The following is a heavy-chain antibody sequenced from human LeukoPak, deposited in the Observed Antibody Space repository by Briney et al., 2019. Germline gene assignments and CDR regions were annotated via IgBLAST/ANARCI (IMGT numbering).Heavy chain of an antibody. J-gene: IGHJ4*02. CDR1: GFTFSSFA. D-gene: IGHD3-9*01. CDR3: ATDILTGYD. CDR2: ISYDGRNK. V-gene: IGHV3-30*03. Sequence: GGSLRLSCAASGFTFSSFAMSWLRQAPGKGLEWVATISYDGRNKFYEDSLKGRFSISRDNSNNTLYLQMNSLRAEDTAVYYCATDILTGYDWGQGTLVTVSS.